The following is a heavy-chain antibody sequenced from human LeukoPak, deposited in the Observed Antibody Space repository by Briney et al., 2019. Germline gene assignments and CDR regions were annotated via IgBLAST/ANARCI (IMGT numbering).Heavy chain of an antibody. CDR1: GGSISSYY. V-gene: IGHV4-59*01. CDR3: ARTPDPYNWPDP. Sequence: PSETLSLTCTVSGGSISSYYWSWIRQPPGKGLEWIGYINFSGSTKYKSSLKSRVTISVDTSKNQFSLKLSSVTAADTAVYYCARTPDPYNWPDPWGQGTLVSVSS. J-gene: IGHJ5*02. CDR2: INFSGST.